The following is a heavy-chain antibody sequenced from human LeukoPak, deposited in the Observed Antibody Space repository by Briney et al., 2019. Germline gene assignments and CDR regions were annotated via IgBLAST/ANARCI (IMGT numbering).Heavy chain of an antibody. CDR1: GGTFSSYA. Sequence: RASVKVSCKASGGTFSSYAISWVRQAPGQGLEWMARIIPILGVANYAQKFQGRVTITADKSTSTAYMELSSLRAEDTAVYYCARGIGVAGISRGFDPWGQGTLVTVSS. D-gene: IGHD6-19*01. V-gene: IGHV1-69*04. CDR2: IIPILGVA. CDR3: ARGIGVAGISRGFDP. J-gene: IGHJ5*02.